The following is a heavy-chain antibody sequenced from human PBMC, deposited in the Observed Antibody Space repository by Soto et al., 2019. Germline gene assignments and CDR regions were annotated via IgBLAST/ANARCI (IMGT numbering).Heavy chain of an antibody. CDR2: IGTSGVST. CDR1: GFTFSSYS. Sequence: GGSLRLSCAASGFTFSSYSMNWVRLAPGKGLEWVPTIGTSGVSTYSADSVKGRFTISRDNSNNTPYLQMNSLRGDDAAVYYCAAYRCTTTRCYRNFDYWGQGTLVTVSS. CDR3: AAYRCTTTRCYRNFDY. J-gene: IGHJ4*02. V-gene: IGHV3-23*01. D-gene: IGHD2-2*02.